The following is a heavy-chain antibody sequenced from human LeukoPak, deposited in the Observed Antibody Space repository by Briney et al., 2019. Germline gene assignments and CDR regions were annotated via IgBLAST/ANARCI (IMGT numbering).Heavy chain of an antibody. CDR2: IIPILGIA. Sequence: SVKVSCKASGGTFSSYAISWVRQAPGQGLEWMGRIIPILGIANYAQKFQGRVTITADKSTSTAYMELSSLRSEDTAVYYCARDQAMVRGVGFDYWGQGTLVTVSS. J-gene: IGHJ4*02. V-gene: IGHV1-69*04. CDR3: ARDQAMVRGVGFDY. D-gene: IGHD3-10*01. CDR1: GGTFSSYA.